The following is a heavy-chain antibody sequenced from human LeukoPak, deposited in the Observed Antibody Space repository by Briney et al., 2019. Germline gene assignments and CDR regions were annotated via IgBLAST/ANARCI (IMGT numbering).Heavy chain of an antibody. CDR2: ISSSSSYI. Sequence: GGSLRLSCAASGFTFSSYSMNWVRQAPGKGLEWVSSISSSSSYIYYADSVKGRFTISRDNAKNSLYLQMNSLRAEDTAVYYCARHYGSGSYYNAFDIWGQGTMVTVSS. CDR1: GFTFSSYS. J-gene: IGHJ3*02. V-gene: IGHV3-21*04. D-gene: IGHD3-10*01. CDR3: ARHYGSGSYYNAFDI.